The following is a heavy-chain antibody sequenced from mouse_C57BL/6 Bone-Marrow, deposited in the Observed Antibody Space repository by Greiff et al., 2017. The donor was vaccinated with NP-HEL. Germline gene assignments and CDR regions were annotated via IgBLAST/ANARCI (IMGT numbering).Heavy chain of an antibody. J-gene: IGHJ1*03. CDR3: AREYYGSDWYFDV. CDR1: GYTFTDYY. D-gene: IGHD1-1*01. Sequence: QVQLQQSGAELVRPGASVKLSCKASGYTFTDYYINWVKQRPGQGLEWIARIYPGSGNTYYNEKFKGKATLTAEKSSSTAYMQLSSLTSEDSAVYFCAREYYGSDWYFDVWGTGTTVTVSS. V-gene: IGHV1-76*01. CDR2: IYPGSGNT.